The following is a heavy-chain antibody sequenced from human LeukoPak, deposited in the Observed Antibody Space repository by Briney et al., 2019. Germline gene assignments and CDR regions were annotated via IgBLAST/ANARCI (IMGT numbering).Heavy chain of an antibody. V-gene: IGHV4-39*01. CDR2: IYCSGST. CDR1: GGSISSSSYY. CDR3: ARHERDGYNYYFDY. Sequence: KTSETLSLTCTVSGGSISSSSYYWGWIRQPPGKGLEWIGSIYCSGSTYYNPSLKSRVTISVDTSKNQFSLKLSSVTAADTAVYYCARHERDGYNYYFDYWGQGTLVTVSS. D-gene: IGHD5-24*01. J-gene: IGHJ4*02.